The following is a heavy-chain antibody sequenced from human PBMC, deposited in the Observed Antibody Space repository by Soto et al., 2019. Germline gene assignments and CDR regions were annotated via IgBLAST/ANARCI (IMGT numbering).Heavy chain of an antibody. D-gene: IGHD3-3*01. CDR1: GFTFSSYG. CDR2: ISYDGSNK. V-gene: IGHV3-30*18. Sequence: GGSLRLSCAASGFTFSSYGMHWVRQAPGKGLEWVAVISYDGSNKYYADSVKGRFTISRDNSKNTLYLQMNSLRAEDTAVYYCAKDGAAIFGVAPTSYGMDVWGQGTTVTVSS. J-gene: IGHJ6*02. CDR3: AKDGAAIFGVAPTSYGMDV.